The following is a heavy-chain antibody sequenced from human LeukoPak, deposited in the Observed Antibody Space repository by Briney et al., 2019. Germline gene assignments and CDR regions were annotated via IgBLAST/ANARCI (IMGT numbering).Heavy chain of an antibody. J-gene: IGHJ3*02. CDR2: LRSKAESYTT. Sequence: GGSLRLSCAASGFTFSDHYFDWVRQAPGKGLEWVSRLRSKAESYTTNYAAPVRAIFTISRGDSKHSLYLQMNSLKIEDSDVYYCVSGAKVRGDAFDIWGRGTAVTVSS. V-gene: IGHV3-72*01. CDR3: VSGAKVRGDAFDI. D-gene: IGHD6-25*01. CDR1: GFTFSDHY.